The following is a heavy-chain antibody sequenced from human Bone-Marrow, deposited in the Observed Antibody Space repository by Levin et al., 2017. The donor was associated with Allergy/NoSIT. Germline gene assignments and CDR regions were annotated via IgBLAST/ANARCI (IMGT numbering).Heavy chain of an antibody. J-gene: IGHJ4*02. CDR2: IYSFGST. CDR1: GGSIRSYY. CDR3: ARVAYTSGWRHFDY. Sequence: SCTVSGGSIRSYYWSWIRQPAEKGLEWIGHIYSFGSTNFNPSLESRVSMSVDTSKNQVSLNLTSVTAADTAVYYCARVAYTSGWRHFDYWGQGTLVTVSS. D-gene: IGHD6-19*01. V-gene: IGHV4-4*07.